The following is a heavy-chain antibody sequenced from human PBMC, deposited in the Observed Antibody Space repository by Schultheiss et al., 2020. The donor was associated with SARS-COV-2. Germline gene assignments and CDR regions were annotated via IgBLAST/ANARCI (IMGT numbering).Heavy chain of an antibody. CDR1: GFTFSSYE. CDR3: AKDPWRGPTTVVTPFDY. Sequence: GGSLRLSCAASGFTFSSYEMNWVRQAPGKGLEWVSYISSSGSTIYYADSVKGRFTISRDNAKNSLYLQMNSLRAEDTAVYYCAKDPWRGPTTVVTPFDYWGQGTLVTVSS. D-gene: IGHD4-23*01. J-gene: IGHJ4*02. V-gene: IGHV3-48*03. CDR2: ISSSGSTI.